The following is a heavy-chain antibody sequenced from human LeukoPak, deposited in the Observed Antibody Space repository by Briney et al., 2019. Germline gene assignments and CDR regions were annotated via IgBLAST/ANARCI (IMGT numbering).Heavy chain of an antibody. CDR2: IYYSGST. CDR3: ARDGGCGDYGSYHFDY. D-gene: IGHD4-17*01. CDR1: GGSISSGGYY. Sequence: PSQTLSLTCTVSGGSISSGGYYWSWIRQHPGKGLEWIGYIYYSGSTYYNPSLKSRVTISVDTSKNQFSLKLSSVTAADTAVYYCARDGGCGDYGSYHFDYWGQGTLVTVSS. V-gene: IGHV4-31*03. J-gene: IGHJ4*02.